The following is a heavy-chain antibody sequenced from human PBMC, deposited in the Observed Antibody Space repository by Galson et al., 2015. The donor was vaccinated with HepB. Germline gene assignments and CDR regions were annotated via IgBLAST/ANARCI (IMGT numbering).Heavy chain of an antibody. Sequence: SLRLSCAASGFIFSSYAMSWVRQAPGKGLEWVSGVSGSGTSTYYADAVKGRFTISRDNSKNTLYLQMSGLRAEDTAVYYCARLGDLSGYTSSWGQGTLVTVSP. D-gene: IGHD2-2*02. CDR2: VSGSGTST. CDR3: ARLGDLSGYTSS. J-gene: IGHJ4*02. CDR1: GFIFSSYA. V-gene: IGHV3-23*01.